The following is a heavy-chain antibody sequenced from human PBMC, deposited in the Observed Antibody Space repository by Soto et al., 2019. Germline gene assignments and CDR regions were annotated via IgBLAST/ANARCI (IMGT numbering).Heavy chain of an antibody. Sequence: PSETLSLTCAVYGGSFSGYYWSWIRQPPGKGLEWIGEINHSGSTNYNPSLKSRVTISVDTSKNQFSLKLSSVTAADTAVYYCARQGDYDSALAYWGQGSLVTVSS. V-gene: IGHV4-34*01. CDR1: GGSFSGYY. CDR2: INHSGST. D-gene: IGHD5-12*01. J-gene: IGHJ4*02. CDR3: ARQGDYDSALAY.